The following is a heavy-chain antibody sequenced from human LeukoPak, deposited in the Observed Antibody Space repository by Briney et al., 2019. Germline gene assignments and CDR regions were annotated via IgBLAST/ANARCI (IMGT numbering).Heavy chain of an antibody. CDR2: VSPPGGGT. J-gene: IGHJ4*02. D-gene: IGHD6-19*01. V-gene: IGHV3-23*01. Sequence: GGSLRLSCAASGFSFSYHGMNWVRQAPGKGLEWLSGVSPPGGGTYYADSVKGRFTISRDDSRNTLSLQMDSLRVEDTAVYYCAKGPQQWLAPHDYWGQGTLVTVSS. CDR3: AKGPQQWLAPHDY. CDR1: GFSFSYHG.